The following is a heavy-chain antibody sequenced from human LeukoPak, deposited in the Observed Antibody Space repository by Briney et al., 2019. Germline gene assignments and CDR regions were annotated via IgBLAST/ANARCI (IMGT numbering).Heavy chain of an antibody. J-gene: IGHJ4*02. D-gene: IGHD3-10*01. CDR1: GFTFSSYG. CDR2: ISYDGSNK. V-gene: IGHV3-30*18. CDR3: AKDNLRIWFGEFFDY. Sequence: PGRSLRLSCAASGFTFSSYGMHWVRQAPGKGLEWVAVISYDGSNKYYADSVKGRFTISRDNSKNTLYLQMNSLRAEDTAVYYCAKDNLRIWFGEFFDYWGQGTLVTVSS.